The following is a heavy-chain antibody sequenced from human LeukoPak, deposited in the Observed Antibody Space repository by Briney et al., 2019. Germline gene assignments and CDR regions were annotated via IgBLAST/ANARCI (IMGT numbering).Heavy chain of an antibody. J-gene: IGHJ3*01. D-gene: IGHD6-19*01. CDR3: ARLRAMAGHRGGFDF. CDR2: VYYTGNT. CDR1: GDSISYHNYY. V-gene: IGHV4-39*01. Sequence: PSETLSLTCAVSGDSISYHNYYWDWIRQPPGKGLEWIGTVYYTGNTYYNPSLKSRVAISVDTSKNQFSLQLTSMTAADTAVYYCARLRAMAGHRGGFDFWGRGQWSPSLQ.